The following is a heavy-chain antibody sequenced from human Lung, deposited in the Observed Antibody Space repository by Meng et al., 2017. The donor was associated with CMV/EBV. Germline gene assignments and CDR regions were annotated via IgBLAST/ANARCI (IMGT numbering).Heavy chain of an antibody. V-gene: IGHV1-46*01. D-gene: IGHD2-8*01. J-gene: IGHJ5*02. CDR1: FTNYH. CDR3: AREYCTTDRYSYNPHWYDP. Sequence: FTNYHIHWVRQAPGQRLEWMGMINPSDGGPTYAQKFQGRVTVTRDTSTTTVYMDLSSLRSEDTALYYCAREYCTTDRYSYNPHWYDPWGQGTLVTVSS. CDR2: INPSDGGP.